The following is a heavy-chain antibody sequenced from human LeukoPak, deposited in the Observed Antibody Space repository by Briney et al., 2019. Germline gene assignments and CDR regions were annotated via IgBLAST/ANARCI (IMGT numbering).Heavy chain of an antibody. CDR2: ISSSSSYI. D-gene: IGHD6-19*01. CDR1: GFTFSSYS. CDR3: ARDPSSGWPYYYYYYMDV. Sequence: PGGSLRLSSAASGFTFSSYSMNWVRQAPGRGLEWVSSISSSSSYIYYADSVKGRFTISRDNAKNSLYLQMNSLRAEDTAVYYCARDPSSGWPYYYYYYMDVWGKGTTVTVSS. J-gene: IGHJ6*03. V-gene: IGHV3-21*01.